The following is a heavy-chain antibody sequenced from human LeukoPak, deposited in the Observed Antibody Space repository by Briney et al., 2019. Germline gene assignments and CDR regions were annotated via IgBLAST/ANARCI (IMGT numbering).Heavy chain of an antibody. Sequence: ASVKVSCKASGGTFSSYAISWVRQAPGQGLEWTGRIIPIFGIANYAQKFQGRVTITADKSTSTAYMELSSLRSEDTAVYYCARSQRGYSYGYYYYYGMDVWGQGTTVTVSS. CDR1: GGTFSSYA. CDR3: ARSQRGYSYGYYYYYGMDV. V-gene: IGHV1-69*04. D-gene: IGHD5-18*01. CDR2: IIPIFGIA. J-gene: IGHJ6*02.